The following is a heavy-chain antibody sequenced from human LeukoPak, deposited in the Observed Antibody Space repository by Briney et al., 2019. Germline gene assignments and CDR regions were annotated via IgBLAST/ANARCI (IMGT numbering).Heavy chain of an antibody. V-gene: IGHV3-73*01. CDR3: SRLWGDCGGDCYSHDY. CDR1: GFTFSGSA. J-gene: IGHJ4*02. CDR2: IRSKANSYAT. Sequence: GGPLRLSCAASGFTFSGSAMHWVRQASGKGLEWVGRIRSKANSYATAYAASAKGRFTISRDDSKNTAYLQMNSLRTEDTAVYYCSRLWGDCGGDCYSHDYWGQGTLVTVSS. D-gene: IGHD2-21*02.